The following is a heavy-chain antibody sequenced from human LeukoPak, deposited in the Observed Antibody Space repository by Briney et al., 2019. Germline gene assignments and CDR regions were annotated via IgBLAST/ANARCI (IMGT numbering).Heavy chain of an antibody. CDR2: INHSGST. V-gene: IGHV4-34*01. D-gene: IGHD1-7*01. J-gene: IGHJ4*02. CDR1: GGSFSGYY. Sequence: PSETLSLTCDVYGGSFSGYYWSWIRQPPGKGLEWIGEINHSGSTNYNPSLKSRVTISVDTSKNQFSLKLSSVTAADTAVYYCARGFVRNWNYGGTFDYWGQGALVTVSS. CDR3: ARGFVRNWNYGGTFDY.